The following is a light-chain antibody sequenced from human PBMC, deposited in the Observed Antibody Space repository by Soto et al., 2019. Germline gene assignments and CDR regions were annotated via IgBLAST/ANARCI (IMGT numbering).Light chain of an antibody. CDR2: DVS. Sequence: QSALTQPASVSGSPGQSITISCTGTSSDVSGYNYVSWYQQHPGKAPKLMIYDVSNRPSGVSNRFSGSKSGNTASLTISGLQAEDEADYYCSSYTSSSTLGFGTGTKGTVL. CDR3: SSYTSSSTLG. J-gene: IGLJ1*01. V-gene: IGLV2-14*01. CDR1: SSDVSGYNY.